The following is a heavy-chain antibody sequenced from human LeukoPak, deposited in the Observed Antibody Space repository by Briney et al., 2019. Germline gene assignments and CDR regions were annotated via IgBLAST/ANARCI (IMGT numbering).Heavy chain of an antibody. CDR2: ISGSGGST. CDR3: AKTTVYYYDSSGYYFDY. V-gene: IGHV3-23*01. J-gene: IGHJ4*02. Sequence: GGSLRLSCAASGFTFSSYAMSWVRQAPGKGLEWVSAISGSGGSTYYADSVKGRFTISRDNPKNTLYLQMNSLRAEDTAVYYCAKTTVYYYDSSGYYFDYWGQGTLVTVSS. CDR1: GFTFSSYA. D-gene: IGHD3-22*01.